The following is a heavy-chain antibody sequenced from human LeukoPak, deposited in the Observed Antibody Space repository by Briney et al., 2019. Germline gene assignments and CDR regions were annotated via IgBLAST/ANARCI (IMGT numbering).Heavy chain of an antibody. Sequence: SETLSLTCTVSGGSISSYYWSWIRQPPGKGLEWIGYIYYSGSTNYNPSLKSRVTISVDTSKNQFSLKLSSVTAADTAVYYCARHLSYSSSWYNWFDPWGQGTLVTVSS. J-gene: IGHJ5*02. CDR3: ARHLSYSSSWYNWFDP. CDR1: GGSISSYY. D-gene: IGHD6-13*01. V-gene: IGHV4-59*01. CDR2: IYYSGST.